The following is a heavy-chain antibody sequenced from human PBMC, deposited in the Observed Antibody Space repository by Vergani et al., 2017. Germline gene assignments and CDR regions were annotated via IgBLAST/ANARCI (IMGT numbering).Heavy chain of an antibody. V-gene: IGHV1-46*03. J-gene: IGHJ4*02. CDR1: GYTFSNYY. CDR3: ARWDYGILTGYRY. D-gene: IGHD3-9*01. Sequence: QVQVVQSGAEVKKSGASVKVSCKTSGYTFSNYYMHWVRQAPGQGLEWMGIINPSGGHTNYGQKFQGRVTMTRDTFTSTVYMELSSLRSEDTAIYYCARWDYGILTGYRYWGQGTLVTVSA. CDR2: INPSGGHT.